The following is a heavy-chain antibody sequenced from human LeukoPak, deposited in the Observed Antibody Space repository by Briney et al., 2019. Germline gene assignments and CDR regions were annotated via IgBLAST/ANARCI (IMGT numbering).Heavy chain of an antibody. V-gene: IGHV3-23*01. CDR3: AKSPGMATIPFDY. Sequence: GGSLRLSCAASGFTFSSYAMSWVRQAPGKGLEWVSAISGSGGSTYYADSVRGRFTISRDNSKNTLYLQMNSLRAEDTAVYYCAKSPGMATIPFDYWGQGTLVTVSS. CDR2: ISGSGGST. D-gene: IGHD5-24*01. J-gene: IGHJ4*02. CDR1: GFTFSSYA.